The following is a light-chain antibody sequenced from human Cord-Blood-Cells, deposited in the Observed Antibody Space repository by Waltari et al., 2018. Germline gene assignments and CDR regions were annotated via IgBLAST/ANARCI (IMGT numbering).Light chain of an antibody. Sequence: QSALTQPASVSGSPGQSITISCTGTTSAVGGYNYVPWYQQHPGKAPKLRIYDFSHRPSGVSNRFSGSKSGNTASLTISGLQAEDEADYYCSSYTSSSTYVFGTGTKVTVL. CDR3: SSYTSSSTYV. CDR2: DFS. J-gene: IGLJ1*01. CDR1: TSAVGGYNY. V-gene: IGLV2-14*01.